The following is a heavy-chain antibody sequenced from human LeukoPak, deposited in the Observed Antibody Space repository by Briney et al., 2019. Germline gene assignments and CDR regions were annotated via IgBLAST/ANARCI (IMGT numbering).Heavy chain of an antibody. CDR2: ISDIGSI. J-gene: IGHJ4*02. D-gene: IGHD2-8*02. Sequence: SETLSLTCSVSGGSISSYYWSWIRQPPGKGLEWIAYISDIGSINYNPSLKSRVTISLDTSKNQLSLKLRSVTAADTAVYYCAGHHPRNTVDFWGQGTLVTVSS. CDR1: GGSISSYY. V-gene: IGHV4-59*08. CDR3: AGHHPRNTVDF.